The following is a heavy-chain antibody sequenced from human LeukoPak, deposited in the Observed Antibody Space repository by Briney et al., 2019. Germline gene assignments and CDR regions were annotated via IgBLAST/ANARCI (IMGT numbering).Heavy chain of an antibody. CDR1: GGSFSGYY. CDR3: ARDKETVSDFDY. J-gene: IGHJ4*02. Sequence: SETLSLTCDVYGGSFSGYYWSWLRPPPGKGLEWIGDINQSSRGNYNPSLKSRVTLSVDTSKNQFSLRLSSVTAADTAVYYCARDKETVSDFDYWGQGTLVTVSS. CDR2: INQSSRG. D-gene: IGHD4-17*01. V-gene: IGHV4-34*01.